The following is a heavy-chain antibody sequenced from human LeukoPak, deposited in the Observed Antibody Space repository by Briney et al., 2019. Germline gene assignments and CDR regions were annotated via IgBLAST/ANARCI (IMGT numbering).Heavy chain of an antibody. V-gene: IGHV3-21*01. D-gene: IGHD1-26*01. Sequence: GGSLRLSCAASGFTFSSYSMNWVRQAPGKGLEWVSSISSSSSYIYYADSVKGRFTISRDNAKNSLYLQMNSLRAEDTAVYYCARGHSGSYQRTDAFDIWGQGTMVTVSS. CDR3: ARGHSGSYQRTDAFDI. CDR1: GFTFSSYS. CDR2: ISSSSSYI. J-gene: IGHJ3*02.